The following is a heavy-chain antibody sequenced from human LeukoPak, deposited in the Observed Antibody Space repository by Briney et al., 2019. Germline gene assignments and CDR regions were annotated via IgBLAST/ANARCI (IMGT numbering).Heavy chain of an antibody. Sequence: GGSLRLSCTASGLTSSAAWMTWVRQAPGKGLEWVGRVTSKTDGGSVDYAAPVKGRFSISRDDSNNTLYLQMNSLKTEDTAVYYCSSYCGGDCHPSVDYWGQGTLVTVSS. J-gene: IGHJ4*02. CDR2: VTSKTDGGSV. V-gene: IGHV3-15*01. CDR3: SSYCGGDCHPSVDY. D-gene: IGHD2-21*02. CDR1: GLTSSAAW.